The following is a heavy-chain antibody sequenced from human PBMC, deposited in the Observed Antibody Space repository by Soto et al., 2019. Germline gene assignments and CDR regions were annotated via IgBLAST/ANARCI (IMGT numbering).Heavy chain of an antibody. CDR1: GYSIRNGYY. J-gene: IGHJ5*02. D-gene: IGHD6-6*01. CDR2: IYHSGST. Sequence: PSETLSLTCTVSGYSIRNGYYWGWIRQPPGKGLEWIGTIYHSGSTYDNPSLKSRVTISVDASENHFSLKLSSVTAADTAVYYCARKSSSSSWFDPWGQGTLVTVSS. CDR3: ARKSSSSSWFDP. V-gene: IGHV4-38-2*02.